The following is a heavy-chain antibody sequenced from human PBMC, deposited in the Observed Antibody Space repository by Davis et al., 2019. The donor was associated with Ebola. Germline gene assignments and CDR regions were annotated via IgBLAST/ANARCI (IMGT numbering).Heavy chain of an antibody. J-gene: IGHJ4*02. CDR2: IYYSGST. V-gene: IGHV4-61*08. CDR1: GGSISSGGYY. Sequence: MPSETLSLTCTVSGGSISSGGYYWSWIRQPPGMRLEWIGYIYYSGSTNYNPSLKSRVTMSVDTSRNQFSLNLSSVTAADTAVYYCARVGTGGLQDFWGQGTLVTVSS. CDR3: ARVGTGGLQDF. D-gene: IGHD2-8*02.